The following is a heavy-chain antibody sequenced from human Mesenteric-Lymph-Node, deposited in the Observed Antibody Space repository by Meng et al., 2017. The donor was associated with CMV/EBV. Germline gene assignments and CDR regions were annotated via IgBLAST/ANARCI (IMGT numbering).Heavy chain of an antibody. CDR2: IYSDGRT. CDR3: ACPVDLYYYYGMDV. J-gene: IGHJ6*02. D-gene: IGHD3-9*01. CDR1: GFTFSSYS. V-gene: IGHV3-66*02. Sequence: GGSLRLSCAASGFTFSSYSMNWVRQAPGKGLEWLSVIYSDGRTYYADSVKGRFTISRDSSKNTLNLQMNTLRPEDTAVYYCACPVDLYYYYGMDVWDQGTTVTVSS.